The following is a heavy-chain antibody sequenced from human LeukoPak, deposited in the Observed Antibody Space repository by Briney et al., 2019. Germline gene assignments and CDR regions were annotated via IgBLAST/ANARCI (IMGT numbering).Heavy chain of an antibody. Sequence: GGSLRLSCAASGFRFSDYWMTWVRQAPGKGLECVANIKTDGSAKYYPDSVKGRFTVSRDNAKNSLYLQMNSMRVEDTAIYYCTKDLIHDSSRWRQVTLVTVSS. D-gene: IGHD3-22*01. CDR1: GFRFSDYW. CDR3: TKDLIHDSSR. V-gene: IGHV3-7*01. CDR2: IKTDGSAK. J-gene: IGHJ4*02.